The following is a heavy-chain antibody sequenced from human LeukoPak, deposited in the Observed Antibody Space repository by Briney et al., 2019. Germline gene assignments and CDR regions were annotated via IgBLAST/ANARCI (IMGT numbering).Heavy chain of an antibody. CDR2: ISSSSSYI. Sequence: PGRSLRLSCAASGFTFSSYSMNWVRQAPGKGLEWVSSISSSSSYIYYADSVKGRFTISRDNAKNSLYLQMNSLRAEDTAVYYCARGMIVVVTADFDYWGQGTLVTVSS. J-gene: IGHJ4*02. V-gene: IGHV3-21*01. CDR1: GFTFSSYS. D-gene: IGHD2-21*02. CDR3: ARGMIVVVTADFDY.